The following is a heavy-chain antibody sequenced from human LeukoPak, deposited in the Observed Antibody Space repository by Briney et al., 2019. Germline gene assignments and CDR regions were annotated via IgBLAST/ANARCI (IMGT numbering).Heavy chain of an antibody. V-gene: IGHV3-53*01. CDR2: IYSGGST. D-gene: IGHD3-22*01. Sequence: GGSLGLSCAASGFTVSSNYMSWVRQAPGKGLEWGSVIYSGGSTYYADSVKGRFTISRDNSKNTLYLQMNSLRAEDTAVYYCARELYYYASSGGFDYWGQGTLVTVYS. CDR1: GFTVSSNY. CDR3: ARELYYYASSGGFDY. J-gene: IGHJ4*02.